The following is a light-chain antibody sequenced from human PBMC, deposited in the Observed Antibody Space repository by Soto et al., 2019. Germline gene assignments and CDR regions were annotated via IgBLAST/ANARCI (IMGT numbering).Light chain of an antibody. Sequence: DIQMTQSPSSLSASVGDRVTITCRASQSIGNYLNWYQQRPGKAPQLLIYTTSSLQSGVPSSFSGSGSGTDFTLTISSLQPEDFATYYCQQSYSAPYTFGQGTKLEI. CDR3: QQSYSAPYT. V-gene: IGKV1-39*01. J-gene: IGKJ2*01. CDR2: TTS. CDR1: QSIGNY.